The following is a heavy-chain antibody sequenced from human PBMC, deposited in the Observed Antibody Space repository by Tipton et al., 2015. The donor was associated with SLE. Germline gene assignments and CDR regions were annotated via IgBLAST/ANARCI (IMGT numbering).Heavy chain of an antibody. CDR2: ITWDGIST. J-gene: IGHJ6*02. Sequence: SLRLSCAASGFTFDDYAMHWVRQAPGKGLEWVSLITWDGISTNYADSVKGRFTISRDNGKNSLYLQMHSLRVDDTAVYYCGRGVYSESSVGMDVWGQGTTVTVSS. CDR1: GFTFDDYA. V-gene: IGHV3-43D*04. D-gene: IGHD3-22*01. CDR3: GRGVYSESSVGMDV.